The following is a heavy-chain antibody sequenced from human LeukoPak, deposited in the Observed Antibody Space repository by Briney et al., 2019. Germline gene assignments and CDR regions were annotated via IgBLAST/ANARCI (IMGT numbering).Heavy chain of an antibody. CDR2: IYSGGST. CDR1: GFTVSSNY. Sequence: GGSLRLSCVASGFTVSSNYMSWVRQAPGKGLEWVALIYSGGSTYYADSVKGRFTISRDNSKNTLYLQMDSLRVADTAVYFCARGLGVQAGPKGLGAFDIWGQGTMVTVSS. V-gene: IGHV3-53*01. J-gene: IGHJ3*02. CDR3: ARGLGVQAGPKGLGAFDI. D-gene: IGHD4/OR15-4a*01.